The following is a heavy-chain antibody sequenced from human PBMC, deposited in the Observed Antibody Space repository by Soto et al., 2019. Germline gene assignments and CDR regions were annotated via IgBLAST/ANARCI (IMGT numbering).Heavy chain of an antibody. D-gene: IGHD4-17*01. CDR3: ARDKDYGYGDSPSLGY. CDR2: IIPILNIA. V-gene: IGHV1-69*04. CDR1: GGTFSNHT. Sequence: WASVKVSCKASGGTFSNHTISWVRQAPGQGLEWMGRIIPILNIANYAQKFEGRVTITADKSTSTAYMELSSLRSEDTAVYYCARDKDYGYGDSPSLGYWGQGTLVTVSS. J-gene: IGHJ4*02.